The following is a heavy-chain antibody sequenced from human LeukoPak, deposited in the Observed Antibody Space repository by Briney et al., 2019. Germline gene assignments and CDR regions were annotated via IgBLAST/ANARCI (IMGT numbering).Heavy chain of an antibody. D-gene: IGHD1-1*01. J-gene: IGHJ6*03. CDR1: GFSIASDYY. CDR3: ARLYQQSKWKYYYYYMDV. CDR2: IYHSGST. V-gene: IGHV4-38-2*01. Sequence: SETLSLTCAVSGFSIASDYYWDWIRQPPGKGLEWIGTIYHSGSTNYNPSLKSRVTISVDTSTKQFSLRLSSVTAADTAVYYCARLYQQSKWKYYYYYMDVWGKGTAVTVSS.